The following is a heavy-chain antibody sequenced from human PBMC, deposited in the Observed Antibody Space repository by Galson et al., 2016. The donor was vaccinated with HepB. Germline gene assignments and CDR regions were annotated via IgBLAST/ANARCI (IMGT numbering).Heavy chain of an antibody. Sequence: SLRLSCAASGFTFSGSHMHWVRQAPGKGLEWVGHMRSRFDSYATAYAASVKGRFTISRDDSKSTAYLQMNSLRTEDTAVYYCSRQDFAVNDSWGQGILVTVSS. V-gene: IGHV3-73*01. CDR2: MRSRFDSYAT. CDR1: GFTFSGSH. D-gene: IGHD3-3*01. CDR3: SRQDFAVNDS. J-gene: IGHJ5*01.